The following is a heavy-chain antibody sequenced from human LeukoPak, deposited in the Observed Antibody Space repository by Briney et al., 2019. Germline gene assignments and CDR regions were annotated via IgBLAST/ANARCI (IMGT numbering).Heavy chain of an antibody. CDR1: GGSISSYY. CDR3: ARRRDSGWYYFDY. V-gene: IGHV4-59*01. J-gene: IGHJ4*02. Sequence: SETLSLTCTVSGGSISSYYWSWTRQPPGKGLEWIGYIYYSGSTNYNPSLKSRVTISVDTSKNQFSLKLSSVTAADTAVYYCARRRDSGWYYFDYWGQGTLVTVSS. CDR2: IYYSGST. D-gene: IGHD6-19*01.